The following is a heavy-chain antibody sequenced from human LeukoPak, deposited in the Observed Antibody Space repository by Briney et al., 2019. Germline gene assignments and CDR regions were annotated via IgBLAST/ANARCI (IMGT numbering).Heavy chain of an antibody. J-gene: IGHJ5*02. D-gene: IGHD2-2*01. V-gene: IGHV3-30*01. CDR2: ISYDGSNK. Sequence: GGSLRLSCAASGFTFSSYAMHWVRQAPGKGLEWVAVISYDGSNKYYADSVKGRFTISRDNSKNTLYLQMNSLRAEDTAVYYCARALIGYCSTTSCGYFDPWGQGTLVAVSS. CDR3: ARALIGYCSTTSCGYFDP. CDR1: GFTFSSYA.